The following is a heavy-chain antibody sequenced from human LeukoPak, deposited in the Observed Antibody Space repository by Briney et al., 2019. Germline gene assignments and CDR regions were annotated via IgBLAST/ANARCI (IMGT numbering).Heavy chain of an antibody. J-gene: IGHJ4*02. D-gene: IGHD2-2*01. CDR1: GGSISSGGHY. V-gene: IGHV4-31*03. CDR3: ARVFTRGAFDY. Sequence: SQTLSLTCTVSGGSISSGGHYWSWIRQHPGKGLEWIGYINYSGSTYYNPSLKSRVTISVDRSKNQFSLKLSSVTAADTAVYYCARVFTRGAFDYWGQGTLVTVSS. CDR2: INYSGST.